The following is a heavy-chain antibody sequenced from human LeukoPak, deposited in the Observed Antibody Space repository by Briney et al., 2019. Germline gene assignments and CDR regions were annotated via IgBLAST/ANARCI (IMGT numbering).Heavy chain of an antibody. Sequence: GSSVKVSCKASGGTFSSYAISWVRQAPGQGLEWMGRIIPILGIANYAQKFQGRVTITADKSTSTAYMELSSLRSEDTAVYYCARSYSSSLATPNWFDPWGLGTLVTVSS. CDR2: IIPILGIA. V-gene: IGHV1-69*04. D-gene: IGHD6-13*01. J-gene: IGHJ5*02. CDR1: GGTFSSYA. CDR3: ARSYSSSLATPNWFDP.